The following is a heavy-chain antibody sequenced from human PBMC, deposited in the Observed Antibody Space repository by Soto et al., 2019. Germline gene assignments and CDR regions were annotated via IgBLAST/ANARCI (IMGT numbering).Heavy chain of an antibody. V-gene: IGHV1-18*01. J-gene: IGHJ5*02. Sequence: QVQLVQSGAEVKKPGASVKVSCKASGYTFTTHGISWVRQAPGQGLEWMGWVSGDNGHTNYAQSLQGRVTMTTDTSPNTAYMGLRSLRSDDTAVYYCARDLADCRSGTCYREWFDPWGQGTLVTVSS. CDR3: ARDLADCRSGTCYREWFDP. D-gene: IGHD2-15*01. CDR1: GYTFTTHG. CDR2: VSGDNGHT.